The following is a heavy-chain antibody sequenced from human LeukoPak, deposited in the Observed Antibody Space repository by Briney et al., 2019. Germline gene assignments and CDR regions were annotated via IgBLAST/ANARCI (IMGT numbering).Heavy chain of an antibody. CDR3: ARDAHMPDIVVVPAAPYYYYYYGMDV. V-gene: IGHV1-69*13. CDR2: IIPIFGTA. J-gene: IGHJ6*02. D-gene: IGHD2-2*01. CDR1: GYTFTNYG. Sequence: GASVKVSCKASGYTFTNYGISWVRQAPGQGLEWMGGIIPIFGTANYAQKFQGRVTITADESTSTAYMELSSLRSEDTAVYYCARDAHMPDIVVVPAAPYYYYYYGMDVWGQGTTVTVSS.